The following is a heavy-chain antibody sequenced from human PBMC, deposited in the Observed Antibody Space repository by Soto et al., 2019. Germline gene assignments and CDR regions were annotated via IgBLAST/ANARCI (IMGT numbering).Heavy chain of an antibody. CDR1: GYTFTNYG. V-gene: IGHV1-18*01. Sequence: ASVKVSCKASGYTFTNYGISWVRQAPGQEPEWMGWISAYNGNTNYAQKLQGRVTMTTDTSTSTAYMELRSLRSDDTAVYYCARGGVYCSGGSCPHSWFDPWGQVTLVTVSS. J-gene: IGHJ5*02. CDR3: ARGGVYCSGGSCPHSWFDP. CDR2: ISAYNGNT. D-gene: IGHD2-15*01.